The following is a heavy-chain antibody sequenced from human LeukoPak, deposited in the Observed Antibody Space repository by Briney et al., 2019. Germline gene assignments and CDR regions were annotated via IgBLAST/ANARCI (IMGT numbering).Heavy chain of an antibody. Sequence: GESLQISCQGSGYSFTSYWIGWVRPMPGKGLEWMGIIYPGDSDTRYSPSFQGQVTLSADKSISTAYLQWSSLKASDTAMYYCSRPFGSGSSSWFDPWGQGTLVTVSS. CDR2: IYPGDSDT. CDR1: GYSFTSYW. V-gene: IGHV5-51*01. D-gene: IGHD3-10*01. J-gene: IGHJ5*02. CDR3: SRPFGSGSSSWFDP.